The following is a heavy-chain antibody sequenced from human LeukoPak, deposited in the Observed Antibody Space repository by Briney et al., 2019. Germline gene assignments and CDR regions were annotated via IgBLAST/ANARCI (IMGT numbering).Heavy chain of an antibody. CDR3: ARGGGIVVVPAAIWFDP. CDR1: GGSFSGYY. Sequence: PSETLSLTCAVYGGSFSGYYWSWIRQPPGKGLEWIGEINHSGSTNYNPSLKRRVTISVDTSKNQFSLKLSSVTAADTAVYYCARGGGIVVVPAAIWFDPWGQGTLVTVSS. J-gene: IGHJ5*02. V-gene: IGHV4-34*01. D-gene: IGHD2-2*01. CDR2: INHSGST.